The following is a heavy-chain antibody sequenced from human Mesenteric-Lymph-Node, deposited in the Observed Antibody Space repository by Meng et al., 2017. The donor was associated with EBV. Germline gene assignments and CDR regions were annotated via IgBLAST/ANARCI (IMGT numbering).Heavy chain of an antibody. CDR1: GGSVSSGSHS. V-gene: IGHV4-61*01. CDR3: GRGRTYWYFDL. Sequence: QVRLRRSGQCWVKPSATLSPIGTVSGGSVSSGSHSWSWMRQPPGKGLEWIGYIHYSGSTNYNPSLMSRVTISVDTSMNQFSLKLSSVTAADTAVYYCGRGRTYWYFDLWGRGTLVTVSS. J-gene: IGHJ2*01. CDR2: IHYSGST.